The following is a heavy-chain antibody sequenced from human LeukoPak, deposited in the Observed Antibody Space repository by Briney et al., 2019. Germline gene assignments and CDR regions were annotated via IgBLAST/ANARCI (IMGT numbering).Heavy chain of an antibody. CDR3: ASSPRFGGAYYFDY. Sequence: ASVKVSCKASGYTFSSYYMHWVRQAPGQGLEWMGVINPNGGSTSYAQKFQGRVTLTRDTSTSTVYMQLSSLRSDDTAVYYCASSPRFGGAYYFDYWGQGTLVTVSS. CDR2: INPNGGST. V-gene: IGHV1-46*01. J-gene: IGHJ4*02. CDR1: GYTFSSYY. D-gene: IGHD3-16*01.